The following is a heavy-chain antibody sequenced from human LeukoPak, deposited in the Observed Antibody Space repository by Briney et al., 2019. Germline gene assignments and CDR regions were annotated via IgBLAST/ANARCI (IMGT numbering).Heavy chain of an antibody. CDR1: GYTFTSYD. D-gene: IGHD4-11*01. V-gene: IGHV1-8*01. J-gene: IGHJ4*02. Sequence: ASVKVSCKASGYTFTSYDFNWVRQATGQRPEWMGWMSPNSGDTGYAQKFQDRVTMTRDTSINTAYVELSSLTSEDTAVYYCARGFSIDYNKEFDYWGQGTLVTVSS. CDR2: MSPNSGDT. CDR3: ARGFSIDYNKEFDY.